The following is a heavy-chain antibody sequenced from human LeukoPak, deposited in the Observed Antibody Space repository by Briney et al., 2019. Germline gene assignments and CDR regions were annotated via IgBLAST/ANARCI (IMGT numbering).Heavy chain of an antibody. Sequence: GGSLRLSCVGSGFTFSSYIMTWVRQAPGKGLEWVSTIQHRTGATFYADSVRGRFTISRDNSKNTLYLQMNSLRAEDTAVYYCAKDQRNSPTDYWGQGTLVTVSS. J-gene: IGHJ4*02. CDR3: AKDQRNSPTDY. CDR1: GFTFSSYI. V-gene: IGHV3-23*01. CDR2: IQHRTGAT. D-gene: IGHD2-21*01.